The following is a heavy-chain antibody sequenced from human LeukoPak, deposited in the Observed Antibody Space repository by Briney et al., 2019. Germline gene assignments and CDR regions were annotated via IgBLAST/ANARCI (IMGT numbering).Heavy chain of an antibody. CDR3: ARGLGHNFVTPWFDP. D-gene: IGHD1-1*01. V-gene: IGHV4-31*03. Sequence: SETLSLTCTVSGGSIRSGGFYWNWIRHHPGKGLEWIGYIYYSGSTYYNPSLRSRVLISIDTSKNHFSLHLSSVTAADTTAYYCARGLGHNFVTPWFDPWGQGTQVTVSS. CDR1: GGSIRSGGFY. CDR2: IYYSGST. J-gene: IGHJ5*02.